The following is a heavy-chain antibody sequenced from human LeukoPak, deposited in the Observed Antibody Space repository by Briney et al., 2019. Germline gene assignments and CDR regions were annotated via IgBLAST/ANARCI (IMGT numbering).Heavy chain of an antibody. V-gene: IGHV3-7*01. J-gene: IGHJ4*02. CDR3: ASTRGYSYGYGSDFDY. CDR2: MNQDGSEI. CDR1: GFTFSRYW. D-gene: IGHD5-18*01. Sequence: GGSLRLSCVGSGFTFSRYWLNWVRQAPGKGLEWVANMNQDGSEIYYLDSVKGRFTISRDNAKNSLYLQMNSLRAEDTAVYYCASTRGYSYGYGSDFDYWGQGTLVTVSS.